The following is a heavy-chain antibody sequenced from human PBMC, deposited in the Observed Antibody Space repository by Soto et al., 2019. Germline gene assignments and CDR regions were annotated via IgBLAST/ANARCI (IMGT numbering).Heavy chain of an antibody. CDR2: MNPNSGNT. J-gene: IGHJ4*02. CDR1: GYTFTSYD. V-gene: IGHV1-8*01. CDR3: EIGRYNSTWYYAFAF. D-gene: IGHD6-13*01. Sequence: QVQLVQSGAEVKKPGASVKVSCKASGYTFTSYDINWVRQATGQGLEWMGWMNPNSGNTGHAQKFQGRVTMTRYTSISTVDMELSSLRPEDTALYFFEIGRYNSTWYYAFAFWGQGTLVTVSS.